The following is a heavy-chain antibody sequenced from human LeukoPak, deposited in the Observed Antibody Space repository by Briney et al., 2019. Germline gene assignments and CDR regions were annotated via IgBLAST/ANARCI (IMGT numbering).Heavy chain of an antibody. D-gene: IGHD3-22*01. CDR3: ARVLRGYHFDY. Sequence: ASVKASCKASGGTFSSYTISWVRQAPGQGLEWMGRIIPILGIANYAQKFQGRVTITADKSTSTAYMELSSLRSEDTAVYYCARVLRGYHFDYWGQGTLVTVSS. CDR2: IIPILGIA. CDR1: GGTFSSYT. J-gene: IGHJ4*02. V-gene: IGHV1-69*02.